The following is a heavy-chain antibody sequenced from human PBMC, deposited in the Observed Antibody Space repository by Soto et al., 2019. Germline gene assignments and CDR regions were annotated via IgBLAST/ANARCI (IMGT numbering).Heavy chain of an antibody. CDR3: ARSQWPRVFDY. V-gene: IGHV1-18*01. D-gene: IGHD6-19*01. J-gene: IGHJ4*02. CDR2: MSVYNGNT. CDR1: GYTFTSYD. Sequence: ASVKVSCKASGYTFTSYDINWVRQATGQGLEWMGWMSVYNGNTNYAQKVQGRVTMTRDTSTSTAYMELRSLRSDDTAVYYCARSQWPRVFDYWGQGTLVTVSS.